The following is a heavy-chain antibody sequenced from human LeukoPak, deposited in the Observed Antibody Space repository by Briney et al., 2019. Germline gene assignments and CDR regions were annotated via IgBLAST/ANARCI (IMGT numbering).Heavy chain of an antibody. CDR2: IIPIFGTA. D-gene: IGHD2-8*02. CDR3: ARGASTGGSDY. Sequence: SVKVSCKASGGTFSSYAISWVRQAPGQGLEWMGGIIPIFGTANYTQKFQGRVTITADKSTSTAYMELSRLRSEDTAVYYCARGASTGGSDYWGQGTLVTVSS. CDR1: GGTFSSYA. J-gene: IGHJ4*02. V-gene: IGHV1-69*06.